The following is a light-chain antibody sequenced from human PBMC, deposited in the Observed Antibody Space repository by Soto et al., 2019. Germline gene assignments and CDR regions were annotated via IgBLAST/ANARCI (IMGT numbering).Light chain of an antibody. CDR2: DVS. V-gene: IGLV2-14*01. J-gene: IGLJ1*01. CDR3: STYTSSRNV. CDR1: SSDVGGYNY. Sequence: QSVLTQPASVSGSPGQSITISCTGTSSDVGGYNYVSWYQQHPGKAPKLMIYDVSNRPSGVSNRFSGSKSVNTASVTISGLQTEDEAHYYCSTYTSSRNVFGTGTKLTVL.